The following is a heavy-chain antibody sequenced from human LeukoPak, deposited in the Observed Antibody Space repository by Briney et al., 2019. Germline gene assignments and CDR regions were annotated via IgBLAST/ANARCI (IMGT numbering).Heavy chain of an antibody. V-gene: IGHV1-8*01. CDR2: MNPNSGNT. D-gene: IGHD5-12*01. J-gene: IGHJ4*02. CDR1: GYTFTSYD. Sequence: ASVKVSCKASGYTFTSYDINWVRQATGQGLEWMGWMNPNSGNTGYAQKFQGRVTMTRNTSKSTAYMELSSLRSEDTAVYYCAARGYSGYDDFDYWGQGTLVTVSS. CDR3: AARGYSGYDDFDY.